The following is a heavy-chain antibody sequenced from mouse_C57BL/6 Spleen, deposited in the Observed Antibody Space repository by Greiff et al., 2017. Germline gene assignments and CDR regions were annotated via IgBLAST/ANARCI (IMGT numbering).Heavy chain of an antibody. CDR1: GFTFSSYA. J-gene: IGHJ4*01. V-gene: IGHV5-9-1*02. D-gene: IGHD4-1*01. Sequence: EVQLVESGEGLVKPGGSLKLSCAASGFTFSSYAMSWVRQTPEKRLEWVAYISSGGDYIYYADNVKGRFTISRDNARYTLYLQMCSLKSDDTSMYYCTRDPNLDGNAMDYWGQGTSVTVSS. CDR2: ISSGGDYI. CDR3: TRDPNLDGNAMDY.